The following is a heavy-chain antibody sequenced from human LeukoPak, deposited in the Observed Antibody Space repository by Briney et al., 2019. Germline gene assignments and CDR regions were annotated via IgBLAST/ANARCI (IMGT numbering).Heavy chain of an antibody. J-gene: IGHJ4*02. CDR1: GFTFSRNW. CDR2: IRYDGSNK. D-gene: IGHD2/OR15-2a*01. Sequence: GGSLRLSCAASGFTFSRNWMNWVRQAPGKGLEWVAFIRYDGSNKYYADSVKGRFTISRDNSKNTLFLQMNSLRPEDTAVYYCAKDARRTFGLGRGLYRGSYYFDYWGQGTLVTVSS. V-gene: IGHV3-30*02. CDR3: AKDARRTFGLGRGLYRGSYYFDY.